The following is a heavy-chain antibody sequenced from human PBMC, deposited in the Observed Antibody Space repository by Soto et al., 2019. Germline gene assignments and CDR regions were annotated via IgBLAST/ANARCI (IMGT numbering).Heavy chain of an antibody. CDR3: ATVRWALHDAFDI. J-gene: IGHJ3*02. CDR1: GGSISTGGYY. Sequence: QVQLQESGPGLVKPSQTLSLTCTVSGGSISTGGYYWSWIRQHPGRGLEWIGYIYHSGMTFSNPSLQSRVAISIDTSENQFSLKLSSVTAADTAVYYCATVRWALHDAFDIWGHGTMVSVSS. CDR2: IYHSGMT. V-gene: IGHV4-31*03. D-gene: IGHD4-17*01.